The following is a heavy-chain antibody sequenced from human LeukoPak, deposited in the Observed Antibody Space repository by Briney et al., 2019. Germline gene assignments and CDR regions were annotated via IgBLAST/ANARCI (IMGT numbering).Heavy chain of an antibody. CDR1: GYTFTGYY. J-gene: IGHJ4*02. CDR3: ARTADRSSSSCYGVLDY. Sequence: ASVKVSCKASGYTFTGYYLYWVRQAPGQGLEWMGWINPNSGDTNYAQKFQGRVTMTRDTSISTAYMELSRLSSDDTAVYYCARTADRSSSSCYGVLDYWGQGTLVTVSS. D-gene: IGHD2-2*01. V-gene: IGHV1-2*02. CDR2: INPNSGDT.